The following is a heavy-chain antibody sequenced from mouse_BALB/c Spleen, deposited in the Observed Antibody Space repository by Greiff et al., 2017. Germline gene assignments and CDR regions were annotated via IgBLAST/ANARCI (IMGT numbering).Heavy chain of an antibody. Sequence: DVKLQESGPDLVKPSQSLSLTCTVTGYSITSGYSWHWIRQCPGNKLEWMGYIHYSGSTNYNPSLKSRISITRDTSKNQFFLQLNSVTTEDTATYYCARSSYGYAMDYWGQGTSVTVSS. CDR1: GYSITSGYS. J-gene: IGHJ4*01. CDR3: ARSSYGYAMDY. CDR2: IHYSGST. V-gene: IGHV3-1*02. D-gene: IGHD1-1*01.